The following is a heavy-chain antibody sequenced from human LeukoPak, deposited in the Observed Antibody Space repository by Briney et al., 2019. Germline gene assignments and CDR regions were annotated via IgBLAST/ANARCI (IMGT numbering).Heavy chain of an antibody. CDR2: ISVNNGNT. CDR1: GYTFTSYA. D-gene: IGHD4-11*01. Sequence: GASVKVSCKASGYTFTSYANSWVRQAPGQGLEWMGWISVNNGNTNYAQKFQGRVTMTTDTSTNTAYMDLSSLRSEDTAVYYCARVGYSNSYDYWGQGTLVTVSS. CDR3: ARVGYSNSYDY. V-gene: IGHV1-18*01. J-gene: IGHJ4*02.